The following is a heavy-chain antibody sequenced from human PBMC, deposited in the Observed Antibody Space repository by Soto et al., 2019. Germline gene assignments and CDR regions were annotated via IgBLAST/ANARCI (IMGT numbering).Heavy chain of an antibody. V-gene: IGHV3-23*01. CDR3: TKALEELYLGHS. CDR1: GFTFSSYA. D-gene: IGHD2-15*01. Sequence: EVQLLESGGGLVQPGGSLRLSCAASGFTFSSYAMSWVRQATGKGLEWVSAISASGYSTFYADSVKGRFTISRDNLKNTLYPPLSSPRAEDTAVYYCTKALEELYLGHSWGKGSLVTVS. J-gene: IGHJ4*02. CDR2: ISASGYST.